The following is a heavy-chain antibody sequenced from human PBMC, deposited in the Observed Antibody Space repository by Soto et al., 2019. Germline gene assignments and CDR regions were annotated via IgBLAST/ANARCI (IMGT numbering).Heavy chain of an antibody. CDR1: GFSLSNARMG. Sequence: QVTLKESGPVLVKPTETLTLTCTVSGFSLSNARMGVSWIRQPPGKALEWLAHIFSNDEKSYSTSLKSRLTTSKDTSKSQVVLTMTNMDPVDTATYYCARMGPYDSSGYYLPRGLDVWGQGTTVTVSS. CDR2: IFSNDEK. CDR3: ARMGPYDSSGYYLPRGLDV. V-gene: IGHV2-26*01. J-gene: IGHJ6*02. D-gene: IGHD3-22*01.